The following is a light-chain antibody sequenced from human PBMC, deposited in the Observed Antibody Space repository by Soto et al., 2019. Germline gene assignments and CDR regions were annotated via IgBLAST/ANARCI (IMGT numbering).Light chain of an antibody. V-gene: IGKV1-5*03. Sequence: DIQMTQSPSTLSGSVGDRVTITCRASQTISSWLAWYQQKPGKAPKLLIYKASSLESGVPSRFSGSGSGTEFTLTISSLQPDDFETYYCQKYNSYSRTFGQGTKV. J-gene: IGKJ1*01. CDR3: QKYNSYSRT. CDR1: QTISSW. CDR2: KAS.